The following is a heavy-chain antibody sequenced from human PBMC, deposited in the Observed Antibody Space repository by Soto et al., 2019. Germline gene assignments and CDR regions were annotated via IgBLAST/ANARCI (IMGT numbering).Heavy chain of an antibody. CDR2: INPNSGGT. J-gene: IGHJ6*02. V-gene: IGHV1-2*02. CDR3: ARDEGFMDV. CDR1: GYTFTTYG. Sequence: GASVKVSCKTSGYTFTTYGVSWVRQAPGQGLEWMGWINPNSGGTNYAQKFQGRVTMTRDTSISTAYMELSRLRSDDTAVYYCARDEGFMDVWGQGTTVTVSS.